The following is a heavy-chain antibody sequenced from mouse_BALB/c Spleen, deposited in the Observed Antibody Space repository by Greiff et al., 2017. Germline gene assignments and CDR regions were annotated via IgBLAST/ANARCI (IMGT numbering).Heavy chain of an antibody. V-gene: IGHV3-8*02. CDR3: ARPYGYDAAWFAY. CDR2: ISYSGST. CDR1: GDSITSGY. D-gene: IGHD2-2*01. Sequence: EVQVVESGPSLVKPSQTLSLTCSVTGDSITSGYWNWIRKFPGNKLEYMGYISYSGSTYYNPSLKSRISITRDTSKNQYYLQLNSVTTEDTATYYCARPYGYDAAWFAYWGQGTLVTVSA. J-gene: IGHJ3*01.